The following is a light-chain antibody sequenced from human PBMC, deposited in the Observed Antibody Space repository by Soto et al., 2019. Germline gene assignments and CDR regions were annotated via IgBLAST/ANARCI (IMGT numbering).Light chain of an antibody. Sequence: QSALTQPASVSGSPGQSIAISCTGTSSDVGGYNFVSWYQQHPGKAPKLIIHEVTNRPSGVPDRVSGSKSGNTASLSISELQADDDSDYYCYSHTAYNTRVFGRGTKLTVL. V-gene: IGLV2-14*01. CDR2: EVT. CDR3: YSHTAYNTRV. J-gene: IGLJ1*01. CDR1: SSDVGGYNF.